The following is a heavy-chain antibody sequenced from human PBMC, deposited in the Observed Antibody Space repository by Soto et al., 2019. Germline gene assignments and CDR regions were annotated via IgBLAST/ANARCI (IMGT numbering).Heavy chain of an antibody. J-gene: IGHJ4*02. D-gene: IGHD4-17*01. CDR2: ISYDGSNK. Sequence: PGGSLSLSCAASGFTFSSYAMHWVRPAPGKGLERVAVISYDGSNKYYADSVKGRFTISRENSKNTLYLQMNSLRAEDTAVYYCARVPTVTTMNYYFDYWGQGTLVTVSS. V-gene: IGHV3-30-3*01. CDR1: GFTFSSYA. CDR3: ARVPTVTTMNYYFDY.